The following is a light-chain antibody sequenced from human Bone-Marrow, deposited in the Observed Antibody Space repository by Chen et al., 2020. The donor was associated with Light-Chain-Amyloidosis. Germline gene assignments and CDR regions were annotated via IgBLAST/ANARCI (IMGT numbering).Light chain of an antibody. CDR1: SSDVGGDYH. CDR2: EVT. J-gene: IGLJ1*01. CDR3: SSYTNTNTLV. V-gene: IGLV2-14*01. Sequence: QSALTQPASVSGSPGQSITISCTGTSSDVGGDYHVSWAQQHPDIAPKLMIYEVTNRPSWVPDRFSGSKSDNTASLALSGLQTEDEADDYCSSYTNTNTLVFGSGTRVTV.